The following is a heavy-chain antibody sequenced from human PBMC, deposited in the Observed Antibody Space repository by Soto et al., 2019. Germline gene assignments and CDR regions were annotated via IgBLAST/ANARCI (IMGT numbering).Heavy chain of an antibody. CDR2: IIPIFGTA. CDR1: GGTFSSYA. J-gene: IGHJ4*02. D-gene: IGHD2-15*01. V-gene: IGHV1-69*01. CDR3: ARDRGICSDGSCYSFLDY. Sequence: QVQLVQSGAEVKKPGSSVKVSCKASGGTFSSYAISWVRQAPGQGLEWMGGIIPIFGTANYAQKFQGRVTITADESTSTAYMELSSLRSEDTAVYYCARDRGICSDGSCYSFLDYWGQGTLVTVSS.